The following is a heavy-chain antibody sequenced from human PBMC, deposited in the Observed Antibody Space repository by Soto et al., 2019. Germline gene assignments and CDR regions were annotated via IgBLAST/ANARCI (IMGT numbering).Heavy chain of an antibody. CDR1: GFTFSNAW. J-gene: IGHJ3*02. CDR2: IKSKTDGGTT. V-gene: IGHV3-15*01. Sequence: GGSLILSCATSGFTFSNAWMSGVRQAPGKGMEWVGRIKSKTDGGTTDYVASVECRFTISRYDSKNTLYLQMNSLKTEDTGVYYCTTVYYYDSRGYYYDAFDIWGQGTMVPVSS. D-gene: IGHD3-22*01. CDR3: TTVYYYDSRGYYYDAFDI.